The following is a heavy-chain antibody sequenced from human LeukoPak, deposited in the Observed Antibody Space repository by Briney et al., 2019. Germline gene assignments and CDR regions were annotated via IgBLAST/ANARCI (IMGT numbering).Heavy chain of an antibody. CDR1: GFTFDDYA. CDR3: ARDLREVAYCSAGRCYWYFDL. CDR2: ISWNSGSI. J-gene: IGHJ2*01. D-gene: IGHD2-15*01. V-gene: IGHV3-9*01. Sequence: PGRSLRLSCAASGFTFDDYAMHWVRQAPGKGLEWVSGISWNSGSIGYADSVKGRFTISRDNAKNTLYLQMNSLRGEDTAVYYCARDLREVAYCSAGRCYWYFDLWGRGTLVTVSS.